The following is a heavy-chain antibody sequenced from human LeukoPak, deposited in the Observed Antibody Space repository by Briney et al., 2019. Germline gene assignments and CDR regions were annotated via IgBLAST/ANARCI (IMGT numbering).Heavy chain of an antibody. CDR3: ARVVNGVTGTIHPPPDDYYYGMDV. J-gene: IGHJ6*02. CDR2: IIPILGIA. D-gene: IGHD1-7*01. V-gene: IGHV1-69*04. CDR1: GGTFSSYA. Sequence: SVKVSCKASGGTFSSYAISWVRQAPGQGLEWMGRIIPILGIANYAQKFQGRVTITADKSTSTAYMELSSLRSEDTAVYYCARVVNGVTGTIHPPPDDYYYGMDVWGQGTTVTVSS.